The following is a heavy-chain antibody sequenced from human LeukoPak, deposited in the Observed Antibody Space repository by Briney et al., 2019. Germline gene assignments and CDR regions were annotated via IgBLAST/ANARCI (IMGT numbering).Heavy chain of an antibody. CDR1: GFTFSSYE. CDR3: AREGWELLFDFDY. CDR2: IDTSGSTT. J-gene: IGHJ4*02. V-gene: IGHV3-48*03. Sequence: GGSLRLSCAASGFTFSSYEMNWVRQAPGKGLEWVAYIDTSGSTTYYAESVKGRFTISRDNAKNSLYLQMNSLRAEDTAGYYCAREGWELLFDFDYWGQGTLVTVSS. D-gene: IGHD1-26*01.